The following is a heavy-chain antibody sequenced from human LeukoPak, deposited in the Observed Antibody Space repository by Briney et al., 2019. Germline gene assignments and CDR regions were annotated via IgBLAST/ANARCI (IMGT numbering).Heavy chain of an antibody. Sequence: KPSETLSLTCTVSGGSISSSSYYWGWIRQPPGKGLEWIGSIYYSGSTCYNPSLKSRVTISVDTSKNQFSLKLSSVTVADTAVYYCARLSTMKQTIQHWGQGTLVTVSS. CDR3: ARLSTMKQTIQH. CDR1: GGSISSSSYY. J-gene: IGHJ1*01. CDR2: IYYSGST. V-gene: IGHV4-39*01. D-gene: IGHD3-22*01.